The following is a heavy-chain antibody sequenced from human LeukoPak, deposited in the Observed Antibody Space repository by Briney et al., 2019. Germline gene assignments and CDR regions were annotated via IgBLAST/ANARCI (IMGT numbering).Heavy chain of an antibody. J-gene: IGHJ4*02. CDR2: INHSGST. D-gene: IGHD3-22*01. Sequence: SETLSLTCAVYGGSFSGYYWSWIRQPPGKGLEWIGEINHSGSTNYNPSLKSRVTISVDTSKNQFSLKLSSVTAADTAVYYCARGLHFRLYDSSAYYPYWGLGTLVTVSS. V-gene: IGHV4-34*01. CDR3: ARGLHFRLYDSSAYYPY. CDR1: GGSFSGYY.